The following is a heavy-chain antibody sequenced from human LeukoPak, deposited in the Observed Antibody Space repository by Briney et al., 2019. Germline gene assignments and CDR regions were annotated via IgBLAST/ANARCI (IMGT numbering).Heavy chain of an antibody. Sequence: PSETLPLTCTVSGYSISSGYYWGWIRQPPGKGLEWIGSIYHSGSTYYNPSLKSRVTISVDTSKNQFSLKLSSVTAADTAVYYCARDLYYDFWSTSYAVGYYFDYWGQGTLVTVSS. CDR3: ARDLYYDFWSTSYAVGYYFDY. J-gene: IGHJ4*02. CDR2: IYHSGST. D-gene: IGHD3-3*01. V-gene: IGHV4-38-2*02. CDR1: GYSISSGYY.